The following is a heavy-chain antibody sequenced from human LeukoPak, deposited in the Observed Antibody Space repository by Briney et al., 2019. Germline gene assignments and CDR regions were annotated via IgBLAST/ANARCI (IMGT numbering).Heavy chain of an antibody. Sequence: PGGSLRLSCAASGFTFSTYAMSWVRQAPGKGLEWVSAITDSGGNTYYAAPVKGRFTISRDNSKNTLYLQMNSLRAEDTAVYYCAKPCSSGCGWGQGTLVTVSS. D-gene: IGHD6-19*01. CDR2: ITDSGGNT. V-gene: IGHV3-23*01. CDR1: GFTFSTYA. CDR3: AKPCSSGCG. J-gene: IGHJ4*02.